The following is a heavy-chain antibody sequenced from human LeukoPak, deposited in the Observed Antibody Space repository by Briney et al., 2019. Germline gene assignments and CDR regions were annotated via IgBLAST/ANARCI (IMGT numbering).Heavy chain of an antibody. J-gene: IGHJ4*02. CDR1: GFTFSSYS. D-gene: IGHD2/OR15-2a*01. Sequence: GGSLRLSCAASGFTFSSYSMSWVRQAPGKGLEWVANINPDGNDKQYVDSVKGRFTISRDNAKNSLYLQMNSLRAEDTAVYYCIPANRGPSPLSDYWGQGTLVTVSS. V-gene: IGHV3-7*01. CDR3: IPANRGPSPLSDY. CDR2: INPDGNDK.